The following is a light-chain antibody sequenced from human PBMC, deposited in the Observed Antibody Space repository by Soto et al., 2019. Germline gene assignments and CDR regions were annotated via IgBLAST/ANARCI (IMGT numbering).Light chain of an antibody. J-gene: IGKJ2*01. CDR1: QDVRSY. Sequence: DIQMTQSPSSLSASVGHTVTITCRASQDVRSYLGWYQHKPGKAPKRLIYAASRLQGGVPSRFSGSGSGTEFTLTIGSLQPEDSATYYCLQHDSFPYTFGQGTRLEI. CDR2: AAS. V-gene: IGKV1-17*01. CDR3: LQHDSFPYT.